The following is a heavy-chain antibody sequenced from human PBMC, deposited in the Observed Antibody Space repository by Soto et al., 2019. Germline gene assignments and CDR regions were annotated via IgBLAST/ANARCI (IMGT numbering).Heavy chain of an antibody. Sequence: GASVKVSCKASGGTFSSYTISWVRQAPGQGLEWMGRIIPILGIANYAQKFQGRVTITADKFTSTAYMELSSLRFEDTAVFFFAVYSGYDFSSPVKPYYMDVWGKGTTVTVSS. CDR3: AVYSGYDFSSPVKPYYMDV. D-gene: IGHD5-12*01. V-gene: IGHV1-69*02. CDR2: IIPILGIA. J-gene: IGHJ6*03. CDR1: GGTFSSYT.